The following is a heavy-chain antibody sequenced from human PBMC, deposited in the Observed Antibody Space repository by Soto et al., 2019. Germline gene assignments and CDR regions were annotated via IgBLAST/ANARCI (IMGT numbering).Heavy chain of an antibody. V-gene: IGHV4-34*01. D-gene: IGHD3-9*01. CDR2: INVRGSI. J-gene: IGHJ2*01. CDR3: ARESHDILTGPPWVWYFDL. CDR1: GGSFSGYY. Sequence: QVQLQQWGAGPLRPLETLSLTCGVSGGSFSGYYWAWIRQSPGKGVEGIGEINVRGSINYNPSLKSRVSISVYTSKKHSSVNLRSVTAADTAVYYCARESHDILTGPPWVWYFDLWGRGTLVTVSS.